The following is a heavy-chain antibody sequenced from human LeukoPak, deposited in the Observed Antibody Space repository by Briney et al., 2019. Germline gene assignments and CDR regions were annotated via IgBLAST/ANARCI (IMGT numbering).Heavy chain of an antibody. Sequence: GGSLRLSCAASGFTFSTYSMNWVRQAPGKGLEWVSYIGANSAIFHADSVKGRFTISRDNAKNSLSLQMNSLRDDDTPLYYCAREGYYGAFDIWGQGTMVTVSS. J-gene: IGHJ3*02. CDR1: GFTFSTYS. D-gene: IGHD3-10*01. CDR3: AREGYYGAFDI. CDR2: IGANSAI. V-gene: IGHV3-48*02.